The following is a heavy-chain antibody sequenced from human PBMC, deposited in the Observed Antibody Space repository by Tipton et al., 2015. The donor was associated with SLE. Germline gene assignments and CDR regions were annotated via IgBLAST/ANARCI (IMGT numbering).Heavy chain of an antibody. V-gene: IGHV3-23*01. CDR1: GFSLSDYY. CDR2: ISGSGANT. J-gene: IGHJ4*02. CDR3: AKDRTGVTTLLNYFDS. Sequence: SLRLSCVVSGFSLSDYYMSWVRQAPGKGLEWVSSISGSGANTYYEDSVKGRFTISRDNSKNTLFLQVNGLRADDTAVYYCAKDRTGVTTLLNYFDSWGQGTLVTVSS. D-gene: IGHD4-17*01.